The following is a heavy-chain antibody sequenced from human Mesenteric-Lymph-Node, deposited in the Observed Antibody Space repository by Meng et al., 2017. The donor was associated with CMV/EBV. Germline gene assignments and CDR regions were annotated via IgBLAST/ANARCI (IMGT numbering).Heavy chain of an antibody. CDR3: ASAPSVAIRNYFDF. Sequence: SVKVSCKASGGTFSTYAITWVRQAPGQGLEWMGGIIPILGIANFAQKLQGRVTITADKSTSTAYMELSSLTSGDTAVYYCASAPSVAIRNYFDFWGQGTLVTVSS. V-gene: IGHV1-69*10. CDR2: IIPILGIA. D-gene: IGHD1-14*01. CDR1: GGTFSTYA. J-gene: IGHJ4*02.